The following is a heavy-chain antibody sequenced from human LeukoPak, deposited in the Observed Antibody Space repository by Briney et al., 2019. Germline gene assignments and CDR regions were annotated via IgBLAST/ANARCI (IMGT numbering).Heavy chain of an antibody. V-gene: IGHV3-33*06. J-gene: IGHJ3*02. CDR2: IWYDGSNK. D-gene: IGHD5-24*01. Sequence: GRSLRLSCAASGFTFSSYGMHWVRQAPGKGLEGVAGIWYDGSNKYYADSVKGRFTISRDNSKNTLYLQMNSLRAEDTAVYYCAKAHLRWRQFGAFDIWGQGTMVTVSS. CDR1: GFTFSSYG. CDR3: AKAHLRWRQFGAFDI.